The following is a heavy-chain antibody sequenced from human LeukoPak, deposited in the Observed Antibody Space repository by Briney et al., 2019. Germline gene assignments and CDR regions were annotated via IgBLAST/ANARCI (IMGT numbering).Heavy chain of an antibody. Sequence: GGSLRLSCAASGFAFSNFAMTWVRQAPGKGLECVSLISGNGGATYYADSVKGRFTISRDNSKSTLFLQMNSLRADDTAVYYCVKGSGSPYYFDYWGQGTLVTVSS. CDR1: GFAFSNFA. J-gene: IGHJ4*02. CDR2: ISGNGGAT. V-gene: IGHV3-23*01. CDR3: VKGSGSPYYFDY. D-gene: IGHD3-10*01.